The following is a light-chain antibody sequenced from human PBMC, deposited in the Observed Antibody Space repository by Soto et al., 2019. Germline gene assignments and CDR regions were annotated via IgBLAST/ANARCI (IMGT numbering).Light chain of an antibody. J-gene: IGKJ1*01. Sequence: EIVVTQSPGTLSLSPGERATLSCRASQSVSSSYLAWYQQKPGQAPRLLIYGASSRATGIPDRFSGSGSGTDFTLTISRLEPEDFAVYFCQQYGSSPRTFGPGTKVEI. CDR1: QSVSSSY. CDR3: QQYGSSPRT. CDR2: GAS. V-gene: IGKV3-20*01.